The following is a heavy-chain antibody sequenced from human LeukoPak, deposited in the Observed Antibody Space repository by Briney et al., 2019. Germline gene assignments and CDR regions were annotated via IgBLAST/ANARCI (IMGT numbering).Heavy chain of an antibody. CDR1: GFTFRSYW. Sequence: GGALRLSCAASGFTFRSYWMNWAREAPGKGLEWVASINHNGNINYYVDSVKGRFTISRDNSKNSLYLQMSNLRAEDTAVYFCARGGGLDVWGQGATVTVSS. V-gene: IGHV3-7*03. CDR2: INHNGNIN. D-gene: IGHD3-16*01. J-gene: IGHJ6*02. CDR3: ARGGGLDV.